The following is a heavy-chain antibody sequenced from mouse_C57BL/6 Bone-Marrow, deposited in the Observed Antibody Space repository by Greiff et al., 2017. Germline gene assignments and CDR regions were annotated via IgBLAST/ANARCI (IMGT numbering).Heavy chain of an antibody. CDR1: GYTFTSYW. Sequence: QVQLQQPGAELVKPGASVKLSCKASGYTFTSYWMHWVKQRPGRGLEWIGRIDPTSGGTKYNEKFKSKATVTVDKPSSTAYRQLSSLTSEDSAVYYCARGGYPYWYFDVWGTGTTVTVSS. CDR3: ARGGYPYWYFDV. D-gene: IGHD2-2*01. CDR2: IDPTSGGT. J-gene: IGHJ1*03. V-gene: IGHV1-72*01.